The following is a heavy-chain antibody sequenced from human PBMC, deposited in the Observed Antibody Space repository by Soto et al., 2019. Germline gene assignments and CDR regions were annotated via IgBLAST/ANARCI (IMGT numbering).Heavy chain of an antibody. D-gene: IGHD6-19*01. V-gene: IGHV1-18*01. Sequence: ASVKVSCKASGYTFTSYGISWVRQAPGQGLEWMGWISAYNGNTNYAQKLQGRVTMTTDTSTSTAYMELRSLRSDDTAVYYCARDSLYSSGWYGGDFDYWGQGTLVTVSS. J-gene: IGHJ4*02. CDR1: GYTFTSYG. CDR3: ARDSLYSSGWYGGDFDY. CDR2: ISAYNGNT.